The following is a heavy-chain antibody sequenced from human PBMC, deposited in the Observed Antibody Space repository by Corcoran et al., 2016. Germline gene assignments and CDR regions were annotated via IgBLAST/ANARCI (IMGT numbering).Heavy chain of an antibody. CDR2: INHSGST. V-gene: IGHV4-34*01. Sequence: QLQLQQWGAGLLKPSETLSLTCAVYGGSFSGYYWSWIRQPPGKGLEWIGEINHSGSTNYNPSLKSRVTISVDTSKNQFSLKLSSVTAADTAVYFCLGRAFGVDYWGQGTLVTVSS. CDR3: LGRAFGVDY. CDR1: GGSFSGYY. D-gene: IGHD3-16*01. J-gene: IGHJ4*02.